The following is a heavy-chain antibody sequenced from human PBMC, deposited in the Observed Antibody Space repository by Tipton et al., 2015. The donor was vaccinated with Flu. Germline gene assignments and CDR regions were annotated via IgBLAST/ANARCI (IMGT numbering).Heavy chain of an antibody. Sequence: TLSLTCTVSGGSISSYYWSWIRQPAGKGLEWIGRIYTSGNTNYNPSLKSRVTMSVDTSKSQFSLKLRSVTAADTAVYYCARARTDILTGANWFDPWGQGTLGTVSS. CDR1: GGSISSYY. CDR2: IYTSGNT. D-gene: IGHD3-9*01. V-gene: IGHV4-4*07. J-gene: IGHJ5*02. CDR3: ARARTDILTGANWFDP.